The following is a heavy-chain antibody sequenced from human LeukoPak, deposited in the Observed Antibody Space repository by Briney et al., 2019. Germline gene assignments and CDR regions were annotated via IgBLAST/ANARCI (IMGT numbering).Heavy chain of an antibody. CDR3: ARRRTLRLDAFDP. J-gene: IGHJ5*02. V-gene: IGHV5-51*01. D-gene: IGHD5/OR15-5a*01. CDR2: IYPGDSDT. CDR1: GYSFTNYR. Sequence: GESLKISCKGSGYSFTNYRIGWVRQMPGKGLELMGTIYPGDSDTRYSPSFQGQVTISVDKSISTAYLQWSSLKASDTAMYYCARRRTLRLDAFDPWGQGTLVTVSS.